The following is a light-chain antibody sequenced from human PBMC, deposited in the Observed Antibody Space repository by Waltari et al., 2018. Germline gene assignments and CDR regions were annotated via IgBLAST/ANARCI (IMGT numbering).Light chain of an antibody. V-gene: IGLV1-47*01. Sequence: QSVLTQPPSASGTPGPRVTIPCSGSSSNIGRSYVYWYQQLPGTAPKLLIYRNNQWPSGVPDRFSGSKSGTSASLAISGLRSEDEADYYCASWDDNLSGWVFGGGTKLTVL. CDR3: ASWDDNLSGWV. J-gene: IGLJ3*02. CDR1: SSNIGRSY. CDR2: RNN.